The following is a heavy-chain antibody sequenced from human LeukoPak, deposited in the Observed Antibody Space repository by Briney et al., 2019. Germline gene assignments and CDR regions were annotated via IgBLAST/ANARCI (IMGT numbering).Heavy chain of an antibody. CDR1: GFTVSSNY. J-gene: IGHJ4*02. V-gene: IGHV3-66*01. Sequence: GSLRLSCAASGFTVSSNYMSWVRQAPGKGLERVSVIYSGGSTYYADSVKGRFTISRDNSKNTLYLQMNSLRAEDTAVYYCAKDLWFGELNPFDYWGQGTLVTVSS. CDR3: AKDLWFGELNPFDY. CDR2: IYSGGST. D-gene: IGHD3-10*01.